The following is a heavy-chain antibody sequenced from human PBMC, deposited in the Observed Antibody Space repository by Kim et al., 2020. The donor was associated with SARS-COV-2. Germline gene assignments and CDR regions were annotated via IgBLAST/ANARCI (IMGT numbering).Heavy chain of an antibody. V-gene: IGHV1-69*13. CDR2: IIPIFGTA. Sequence: SVKVSCKASGGTFSSYAISWVRQAPGQGLEWMGGIIPIFGTANYAQKLQGRVTITADESTSTAYMELSSLRSEDTAVYYCARASFRVTGYDPHQGWFDPWGQGRLVTVSS. D-gene: IGHD3-9*01. J-gene: IGHJ5*02. CDR3: ARASFRVTGYDPHQGWFDP. CDR1: GGTFSSYA.